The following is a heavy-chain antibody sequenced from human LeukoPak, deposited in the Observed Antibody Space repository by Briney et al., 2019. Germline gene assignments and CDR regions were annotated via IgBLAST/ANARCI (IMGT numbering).Heavy chain of an antibody. D-gene: IGHD3-10*01. V-gene: IGHV3-21*01. CDR1: GFTFSSYS. CDR3: ARERPYYYGSGGRPNDAFDI. CDR2: ISSSSSYI. Sequence: GGSLRLSCAASGFTFSSYSMNWVRQAPGKGLEWVSSISSSSSYIYYADSVKGRFTISRDNSKNTLYLQMNSLRAEDTAVYYCARERPYYYGSGGRPNDAFDIWGQGTMVTVSS. J-gene: IGHJ3*02.